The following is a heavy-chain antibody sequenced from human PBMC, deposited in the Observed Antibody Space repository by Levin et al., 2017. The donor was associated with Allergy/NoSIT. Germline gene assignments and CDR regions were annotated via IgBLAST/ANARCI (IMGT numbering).Heavy chain of an antibody. V-gene: IGHV3-23*01. CDR2: ISGSGDNT. Sequence: GGSLRLSCAASGFTFSSYAMSWVRQAPGKGLEWVSGISGSGDNTYYADSVRGRLTISRDNSKNTLYLQLDSLRAEDTAVYYCAKERRDGYNLDYFDYWGQGTLVTVST. CDR3: AKERRDGYNLDYFDY. CDR1: GFTFSSYA. J-gene: IGHJ4*02. D-gene: IGHD5-24*01.